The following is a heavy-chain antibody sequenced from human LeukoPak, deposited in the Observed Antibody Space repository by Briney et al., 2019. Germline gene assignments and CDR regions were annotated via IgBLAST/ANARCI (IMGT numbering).Heavy chain of an antibody. CDR1: GFTFSSYG. Sequence: PGGSLRLSCAASGFTFSSYGMHWVRQAPGKGLEWVAVISYDGSNKYYADSVKGRFTISRDNSKNTLYLQMNSLRAEDTAVYYCARGPRPYDSSGYYYTDWGQGTLVTVSS. CDR2: ISYDGSNK. D-gene: IGHD3-22*01. V-gene: IGHV3-30*03. CDR3: ARGPRPYDSSGYYYTD. J-gene: IGHJ4*02.